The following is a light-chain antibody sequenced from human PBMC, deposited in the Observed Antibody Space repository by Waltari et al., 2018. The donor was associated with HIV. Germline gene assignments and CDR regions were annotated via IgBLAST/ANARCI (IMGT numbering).Light chain of an antibody. CDR1: QSVGSS. CDR3: QQYNNWPLYT. V-gene: IGKV3-15*01. J-gene: IGKJ2*01. CDR2: GAS. Sequence: EIVMTQSPATLSVSPGERAPLSCRASQSVGSSLAWYQQKPGQAPRLLMYGASTRATGVPARFSGSGSGTEFTLTISSLQSEDFAVYYCQQYNNWPLYTFGRGTKLEIK.